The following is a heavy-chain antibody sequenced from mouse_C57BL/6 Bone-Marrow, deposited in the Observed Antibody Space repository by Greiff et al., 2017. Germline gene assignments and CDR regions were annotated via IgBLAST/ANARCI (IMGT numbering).Heavy chain of an antibody. CDR1: GFTFNTYA. V-gene: IGHV10-3*01. CDR3: VRGGYYDYLY. CDR2: IRSNSSNYAT. D-gene: IGHD2-4*01. Sequence: GGGLVQPKGSLKLSCAASGFTFNTYAMHWVRQAPGKGLEWVARIRSNSSNYATYYADSVKDRFTISRDDSQSMLYLQMNNLKTEDTAMYYCVRGGYYDYLYWGQGTLVTVSA. J-gene: IGHJ3*01.